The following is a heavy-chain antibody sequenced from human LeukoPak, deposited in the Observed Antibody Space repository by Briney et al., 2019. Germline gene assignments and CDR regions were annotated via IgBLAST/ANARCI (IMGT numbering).Heavy chain of an antibody. V-gene: IGHV5-51*01. CDR3: ARQAVRYYDGSAFDY. J-gene: IGHJ4*02. CDR2: ISPGDSGT. D-gene: IGHD3-22*01. CDR1: GYSFTNYW. Sequence: GESLKISCKGSGYSFTNYWIGWVRQMPGKGLEWMGIISPGDSGTRYSPSFQGQVTMSADKSIRTAYLQWSSLKASDTAMYYCARQAVRYYDGSAFDYWGQGTLVTVSS.